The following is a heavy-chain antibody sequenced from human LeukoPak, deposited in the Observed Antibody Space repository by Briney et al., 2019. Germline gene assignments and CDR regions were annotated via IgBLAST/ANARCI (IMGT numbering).Heavy chain of an antibody. V-gene: IGHV1-2*02. Sequence: ASVTVSCKASGYTFTGYYMHWVRQAPGQGLEWMGWINPNSGGTNYAQKLQGRVTMTTDTSTSTAYMELRSLRSDDTAVYYCAREYELLGGAFDIWGQGTMVTVSS. CDR2: INPNSGGT. J-gene: IGHJ3*02. D-gene: IGHD1-26*01. CDR1: GYTFTGYY. CDR3: AREYELLGGAFDI.